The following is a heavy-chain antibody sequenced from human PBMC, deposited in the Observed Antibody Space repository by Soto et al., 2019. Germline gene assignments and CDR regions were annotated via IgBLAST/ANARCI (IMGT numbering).Heavy chain of an antibody. CDR3: ARIQRWFGESLSWFDP. CDR2: IFSNDEK. D-gene: IGHD3-10*01. V-gene: IGHV2-26*01. CDR1: GFSLSNASMG. J-gene: IGHJ5*02. Sequence: SGPTLVNPTETLTLTCTVSGFSLSNASMGVSWIRQPPGKALEWLAHIFSNDEKSYSTSLKSRLTISKDTSKSQMVLTMTNMDSVDTATYYCARIQRWFGESLSWFDPWGQVNLVTVSS.